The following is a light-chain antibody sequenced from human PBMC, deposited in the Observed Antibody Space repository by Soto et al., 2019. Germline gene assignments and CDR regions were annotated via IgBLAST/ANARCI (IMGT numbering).Light chain of an antibody. V-gene: IGLV4-60*03. CDR1: SGHSSYI. CDR3: ETWDSNTRV. J-gene: IGLJ2*01. Sequence: QTVVTQSSSASASLGSSVKLTCTLSSGHSSYIIALHQQQPGKAPRYLMKLEGSGSYNKGSGVPDRFSGSSSGADRYLTISNLPSEDEADYYCETWDSNTRVFGGGTKLTVL. CDR2: LEGSGSY.